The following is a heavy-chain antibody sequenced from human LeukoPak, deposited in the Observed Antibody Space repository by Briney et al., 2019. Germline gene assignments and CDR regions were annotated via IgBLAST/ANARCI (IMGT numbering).Heavy chain of an antibody. Sequence: QPGGSLRLSCAASGFTFDDYAMHWVQQAPGKGLEWVSGISWNSGSIGHADSVKGRFTISRDNAKNSLYLQMNSLRAEDTALYYCAKDYGSKDGYNDYWGQGTLVTVSS. CDR2: ISWNSGSI. J-gene: IGHJ4*02. D-gene: IGHD5-24*01. CDR1: GFTFDDYA. CDR3: AKDYGSKDGYNDY. V-gene: IGHV3-9*01.